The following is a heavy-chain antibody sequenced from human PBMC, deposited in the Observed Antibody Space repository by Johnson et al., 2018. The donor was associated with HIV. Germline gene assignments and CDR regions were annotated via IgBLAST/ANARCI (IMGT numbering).Heavy chain of an antibody. CDR1: GFSFSSFA. Sequence: QMLLVESGGGLVRPGGSLRLSCAASGFSFSSFALHWVRQAPGKGLSWVAVIWYDGSNQYYADSVKGRFTISRDNSKNTLYLQMNSLRAEDTAVYYCAKDRGDGVAARRRSAFDIWGQGTTATI. CDR3: AKDRGDGVAARRRSAFDI. V-gene: IGHV3-33*06. J-gene: IGHJ3*02. CDR2: IWYDGSNQ. D-gene: IGHD6-6*01.